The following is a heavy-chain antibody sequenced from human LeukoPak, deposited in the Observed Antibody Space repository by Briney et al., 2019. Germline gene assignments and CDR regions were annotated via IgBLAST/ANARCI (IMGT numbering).Heavy chain of an antibody. CDR1: GLTFSTYA. Sequence: PGGSLRLSCTASGLTFSTYALSWVRQTPGKGLEWLSVISATGSTTYYADSVRGRFTISRDNSKNTLNLQLISLRAEDSALYYCARNYDATGPLDCWGQGTLVAVSS. CDR3: ARNYDATGPLDC. J-gene: IGHJ4*02. D-gene: IGHD3-16*01. V-gene: IGHV3-23*01. CDR2: ISATGSTT.